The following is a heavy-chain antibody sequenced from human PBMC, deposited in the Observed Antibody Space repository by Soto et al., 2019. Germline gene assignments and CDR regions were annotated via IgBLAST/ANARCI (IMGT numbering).Heavy chain of an antibody. Sequence: PGGSLRLSCAASGFTFSSYAMSWVRQAPGKGLEWVSAISGSGGSTYYADSVKGRFTISRDNSKNTLYLQMNSLRAEDTAVYYCAKVYCISTSCYDSNFDYWGQGTLVTVSS. D-gene: IGHD2-2*01. CDR1: GFTFSSYA. CDR2: ISGSGGST. CDR3: AKVYCISTSCYDSNFDY. J-gene: IGHJ4*02. V-gene: IGHV3-23*01.